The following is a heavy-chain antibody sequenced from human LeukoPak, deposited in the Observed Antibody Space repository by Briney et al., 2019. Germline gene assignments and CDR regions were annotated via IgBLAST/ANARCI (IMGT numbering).Heavy chain of an antibody. D-gene: IGHD6-19*01. Sequence: GGSLRLSCAASGFTFGNYAMIWVRQAPGKGLGWVSAIGGSGGSTYYADSVKGRFTISRDNSKNTLYLQMNSLRAEDTAVYYCAKDHANSGWYSYWGQGTLVTVSS. CDR1: GFTFGNYA. CDR3: AKDHANSGWYSY. CDR2: IGGSGGST. V-gene: IGHV3-23*01. J-gene: IGHJ4*02.